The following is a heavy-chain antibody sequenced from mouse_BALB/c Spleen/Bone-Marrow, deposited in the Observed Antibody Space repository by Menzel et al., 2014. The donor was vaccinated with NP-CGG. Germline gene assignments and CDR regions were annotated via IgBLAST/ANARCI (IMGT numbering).Heavy chain of an antibody. V-gene: IGHV1-39*01. Sequence: VQLQQSGPELEKPGASVKMSCKASGYSFTDYNMNWVKQSNGKSLEWIGNIDPSYGGTTYNQKFKGKATLTVDKSSSTVYMQFKSLTSEDSAVYYCARGHDGYRTWFAYWGQGTLVTVSA. CDR1: GYSFTDYN. J-gene: IGHJ3*01. CDR3: ARGHDGYRTWFAY. D-gene: IGHD2-3*01. CDR2: IDPSYGGT.